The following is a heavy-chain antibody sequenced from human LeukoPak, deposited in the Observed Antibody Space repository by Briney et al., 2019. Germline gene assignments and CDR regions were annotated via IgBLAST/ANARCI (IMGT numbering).Heavy chain of an antibody. CDR3: ATGRGWLPDY. J-gene: IGHJ4*02. CDR1: GGSISNHF. Sequence: SESLSLTCTASGGSISNHFWTWIRQPPGKGLEWIGYLYYSGNTNYNPSLKSRVTISVDTSKTQFSLKLSSVTAADTALYYCATGRGWLPDYWGQGTLVTVSS. CDR2: LYYSGNT. V-gene: IGHV4-59*11. D-gene: IGHD5-12*01.